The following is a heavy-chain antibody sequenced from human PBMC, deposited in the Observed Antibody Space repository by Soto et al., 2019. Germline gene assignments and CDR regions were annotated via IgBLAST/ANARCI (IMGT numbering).Heavy chain of an antibody. J-gene: IGHJ4*02. D-gene: IGHD6-19*01. CDR2: IYWDDDK. V-gene: IGHV2-5*02. CDR1: GFSLSTSGVG. Sequence: QITLRESGPTLVKPTQTLTLTCTFSGFSLSTSGVGVGWIRQPPGKALEWLALIYWDDDKRYSPSLKSRLTITKDTSKNQVVLTMTNMDPVDTATYYCTHRGDRSGWYSGPYFDYWGQGTLVTVSS. CDR3: THRGDRSGWYSGPYFDY.